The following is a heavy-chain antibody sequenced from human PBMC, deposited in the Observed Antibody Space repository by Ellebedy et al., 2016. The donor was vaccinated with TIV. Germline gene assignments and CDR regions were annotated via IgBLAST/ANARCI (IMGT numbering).Heavy chain of an antibody. V-gene: IGHV1-18*04. CDR1: GYIFSVYG. CDR2: ISGRNGDT. D-gene: IGHD1-26*01. J-gene: IGHJ4*02. Sequence: ASVKVSXXTSGYIFSVYGVSWIRQAPGQGFEWLGWISGRNGDTDYAQKFQGRVTMTTDTSTSTAYLDVRSLRSDDTAVYYCARTKGEGGSYPGSVYWGQGTLVTVSS. CDR3: ARTKGEGGSYPGSVY.